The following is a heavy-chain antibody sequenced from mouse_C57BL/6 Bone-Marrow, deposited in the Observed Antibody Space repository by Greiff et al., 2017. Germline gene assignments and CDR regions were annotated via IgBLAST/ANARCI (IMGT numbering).Heavy chain of an antibody. Sequence: QVQLQQPGAELVKPGASVKLSCKASGYTFTSYWMHWVKQRPGQGLEWIGMIHPNSGSTNYNEKFKSKATLTVDQSSSTAYMLLSSLSSEDSAVYYCASNYIPWCAYWGQGTLVTVSA. CDR1: GYTFTSYW. V-gene: IGHV1-64*01. D-gene: IGHD1-3*01. CDR2: IHPNSGST. J-gene: IGHJ3*01. CDR3: ASNYIPWCAY.